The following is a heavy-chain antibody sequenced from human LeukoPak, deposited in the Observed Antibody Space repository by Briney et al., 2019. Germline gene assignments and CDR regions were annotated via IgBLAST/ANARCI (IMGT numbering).Heavy chain of an antibody. CDR3: ARAPFRYCSGGSCTLGDY. V-gene: IGHV3-11*05. CDR2: ITSSGTYT. J-gene: IGHJ4*02. CDR1: GFTFSDYY. Sequence: PGGSLRLSCAASGFTFSDYYMNWIRQAPGKGLEWVSYITSSGTYTNYADSVKGRFTISRDSAKNSLYLQMNSLRAEDTAVYYCARAPFRYCSGGSCTLGDYWGQGTLVTVSS. D-gene: IGHD2-15*01.